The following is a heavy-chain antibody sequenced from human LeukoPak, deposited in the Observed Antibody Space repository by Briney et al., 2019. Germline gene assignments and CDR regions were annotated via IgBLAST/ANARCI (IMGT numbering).Heavy chain of an antibody. CDR3: ARTTSGSSGLEFDY. CDR2: IYYSGST. J-gene: IGHJ4*02. CDR1: GGSFSSYS. D-gene: IGHD6-6*01. V-gene: IGHV4-59*01. Sequence: PSETLSLTCTVSGGSFSSYSWSWIRQPPGKGLEWIGYIYYSGSTNYNPSLKSRVTISVDTSKNQFSLKLSSVTAADTAVYYCARTTSGSSGLEFDYWGQGALVTVSS.